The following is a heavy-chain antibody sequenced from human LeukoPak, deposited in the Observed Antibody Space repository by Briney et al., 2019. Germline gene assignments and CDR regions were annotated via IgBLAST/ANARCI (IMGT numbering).Heavy chain of an antibody. D-gene: IGHD3-3*01. CDR3: ARGDFWSGYPN. Sequence: ASVKVSRKASGYTFTSYDINWVRQATGQGLEWMGWMNPSSGNTGYAQKFQGRVTMTRNTSISTAYMELSSLRSEDTAVYYCARGDFWSGYPNWGQGTLVTVSS. CDR2: MNPSSGNT. CDR1: GYTFTSYD. J-gene: IGHJ4*02. V-gene: IGHV1-8*01.